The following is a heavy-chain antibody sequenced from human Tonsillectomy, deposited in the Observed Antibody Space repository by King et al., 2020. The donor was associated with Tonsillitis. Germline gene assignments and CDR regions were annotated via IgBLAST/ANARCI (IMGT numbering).Heavy chain of an antibody. D-gene: IGHD6-19*01. V-gene: IGHV3-43D*04. CDR2: ISGDGYST. CDR3: ARGFFPYSSGWYFPGYFDL. J-gene: IGHJ2*01. CDR1: GFTFDDYT. Sequence: VQLVESGGVVVQPGGSLRLSCAASGFTFDDYTMHWVRQAPGKGLEWISLISGDGYSTYYADSVKGRFTISRDNSKSSLYLQMNSLRAEDAALYYCARGFFPYSSGWYFPGYFDLWGRGTLVTVSS.